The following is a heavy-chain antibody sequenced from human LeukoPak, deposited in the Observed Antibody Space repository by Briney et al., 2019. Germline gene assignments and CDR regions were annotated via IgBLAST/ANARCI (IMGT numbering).Heavy chain of an antibody. V-gene: IGHV3-23*01. D-gene: IGHD3-16*02. CDR3: AKIAYDYVWGSYRY. J-gene: IGHJ4*02. CDR1: GFTFSSYA. CDR2: ISGSGGST. Sequence: GGSLRLSCAASGFTFSSYAMSWVRQAPGKGLEWVSAISGSGGSTYYADSVKGRFTISRDNSKNTLYLQMNSLRDEDTAVYYCAKIAYDYVWGSYRYWGQGTLVTVSS.